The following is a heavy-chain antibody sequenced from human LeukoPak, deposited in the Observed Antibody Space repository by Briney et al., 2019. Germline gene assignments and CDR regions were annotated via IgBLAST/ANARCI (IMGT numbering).Heavy chain of an antibody. V-gene: IGHV1-18*01. CDR2: ISAYNGNT. D-gene: IGHD6-19*01. CDR3: ARVVAVAGRAFDI. J-gene: IGHJ3*02. CDR1: GYTFTSYG. Sequence: ASVKVSCKASGYTFTSYGISWVRQAPGQGLEWMGWISAYNGNTNYAQKLQGRVTMTTDTPTNTAYMELRSLRSDDTAVYYCARVVAVAGRAFDIWGQGTMVTVSS.